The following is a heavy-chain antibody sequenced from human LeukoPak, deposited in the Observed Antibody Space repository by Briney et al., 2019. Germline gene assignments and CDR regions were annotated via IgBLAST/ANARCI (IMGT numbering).Heavy chain of an antibody. Sequence: GGSLRLSCEASGFTFSQYWMHWVRQAPGKGLVWVSRIDPDGSSTNYADSVKGRFTISRDNAKNTLYLQLNSLRAEDTAVYYCAKEDYSNYAPYFDYWGQGTLVTVSS. CDR1: GFTFSQYW. CDR3: AKEDYSNYAPYFDY. D-gene: IGHD4-11*01. J-gene: IGHJ4*02. V-gene: IGHV3-74*01. CDR2: IDPDGSST.